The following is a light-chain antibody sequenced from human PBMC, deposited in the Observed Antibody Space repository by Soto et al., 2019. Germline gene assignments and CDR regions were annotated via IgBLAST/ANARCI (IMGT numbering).Light chain of an antibody. CDR1: QSVSSSY. CDR3: QQYDQWWT. Sequence: EKVLTQSPGTRSLSPGERATLSCRASQSVSSSYLAWYQQKPGQAPRLLIYGASIRAASIPARFSGSGSGTEFSLTISSLQSEDFGVFFCQQYDQWWTFGQGTKVDIK. J-gene: IGKJ1*01. CDR2: GAS. V-gene: IGKV3-20*01.